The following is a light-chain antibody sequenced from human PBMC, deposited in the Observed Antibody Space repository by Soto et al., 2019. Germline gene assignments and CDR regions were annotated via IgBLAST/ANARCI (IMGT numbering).Light chain of an antibody. CDR2: DVS. V-gene: IGLV2-14*03. J-gene: IGLJ1*01. Sequence: LTQPASVSGSPGLSITISCTGTSSDVGAYNFVSWYQQHPDKAPKLMIFDVSNRPSGVSNRFSGSKSGNTASLTISGLQSEDEAEYYCGSYTTSSNYVFGTGTKVTV. CDR1: SSDVGAYNF. CDR3: GSYTTSSNYV.